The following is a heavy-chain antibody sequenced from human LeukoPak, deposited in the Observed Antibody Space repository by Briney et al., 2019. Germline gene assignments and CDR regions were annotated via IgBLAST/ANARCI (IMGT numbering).Heavy chain of an antibody. CDR1: GFTLDDYA. V-gene: IGHV3-43*02. CDR3: AKGVRSGTYYDCFDP. CDR2: ISGDGDNT. Sequence: GGSLRLSCVASGFTLDDYALHWVRQAPGKGLEWISLISGDGDNTYYADSVKGRFTISRDNSKNSLYLQMSSLRAEDTALYYCAKGVRSGTYYDCFDPWGQGTLVTVSS. D-gene: IGHD1-26*01. J-gene: IGHJ5*02.